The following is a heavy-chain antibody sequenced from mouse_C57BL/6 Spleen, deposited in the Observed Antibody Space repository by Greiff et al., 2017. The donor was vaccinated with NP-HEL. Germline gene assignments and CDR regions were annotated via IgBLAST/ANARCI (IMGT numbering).Heavy chain of an antibody. J-gene: IGHJ3*01. D-gene: IGHD2-4*01. CDR2: INPYNGGT. Sequence: VQLKQSGPVLVKPGASVKMSCKASGYTFTDYYMNWVKQSNGKSLEWIGVINPYNGGTSYNQKFKGKATLTVDKSSSTAYMVLNSLTSEDSAVYYCARASDYDGAWFAYWGQGTLVTVSA. V-gene: IGHV1-19*01. CDR1: GYTFTDYY. CDR3: ARASDYDGAWFAY.